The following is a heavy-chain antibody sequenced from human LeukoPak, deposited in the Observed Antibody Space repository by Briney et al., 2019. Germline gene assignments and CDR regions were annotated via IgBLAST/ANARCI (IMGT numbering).Heavy chain of an antibody. V-gene: IGHV4-39*07. D-gene: IGHD3-16*02. CDR3: ARGYDYVWGSYRHNEYFDY. CDR2: INHSGST. J-gene: IGHJ4*02. CDR1: GGSISSSSYY. Sequence: PSETLSLTCTVSGGSISSSSYYWSWIRQPPGKGLEWIGEINHSGSTNYNPSLKSRVTISVDTSKNQFSLKLSSVTAADTAVYYCARGYDYVWGSYRHNEYFDYWGQGTLVTVSS.